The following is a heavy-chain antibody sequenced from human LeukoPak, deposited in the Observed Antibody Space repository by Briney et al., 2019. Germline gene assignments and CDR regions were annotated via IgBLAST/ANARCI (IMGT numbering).Heavy chain of an antibody. D-gene: IGHD2-2*01. CDR3: ARQLGYCSSTSCYADKVDY. CDR1: GGSISSSSYY. CDR2: IYYSGST. V-gene: IGHV4-39*01. Sequence: SETLSLTCTVSGGSISSSSYYWGWIRQPPGKGLEWIGSIYYSGSTYYNPSLKSRVTISVDTSNNLFSLKLSSVTAADTAVYYCARQLGYCSSTSCYADKVDYWGQGTLVTVSS. J-gene: IGHJ4*02.